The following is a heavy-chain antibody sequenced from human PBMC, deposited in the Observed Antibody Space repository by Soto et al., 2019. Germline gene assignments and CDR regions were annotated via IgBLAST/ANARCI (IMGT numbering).Heavy chain of an antibody. CDR3: EKAPYSDDGVRFDT. CDR1: GFTFSNYA. D-gene: IGHD2-8*01. Sequence: PGGSLRLSCGASGFTFSNYAMSWVRQAPGKGPEWVSSISGSGYSSNYADSVEGRFTISRDNSKNTVYLQMNSLRAEDTAIYYCEKAPYSDDGVRFDTWGQGAQVNVSS. V-gene: IGHV3-23*01. CDR2: ISGSGYSS. J-gene: IGHJ5*02.